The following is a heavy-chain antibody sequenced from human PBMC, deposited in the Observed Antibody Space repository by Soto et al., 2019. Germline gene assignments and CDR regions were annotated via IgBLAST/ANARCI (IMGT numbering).Heavy chain of an antibody. CDR3: ARDSGAKLSIS. V-gene: IGHV1-69*01. Sequence: QVRLVQSGAEVREPGSSVKVSCKASGGTFSSYRFNWVRQARGQGLEWLGGIVPIYRTADYAQKFQGRVTITADESTRTVYLELSSLKSQDTALYYCARDSGAKLSISWGQGTLVTVSS. CDR2: IVPIYRTA. CDR1: GGTFSSYR. J-gene: IGHJ4*02. D-gene: IGHD2-21*01.